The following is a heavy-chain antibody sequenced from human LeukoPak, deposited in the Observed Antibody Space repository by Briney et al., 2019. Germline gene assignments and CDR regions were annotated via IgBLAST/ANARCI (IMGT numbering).Heavy chain of an antibody. CDR2: IYTSGST. J-gene: IGHJ6*02. CDR1: GGSISSYY. CDR3: ARDSGSITMVRGVNYYYYYGMDV. Sequence: SETLSLTCTVSGGSISSYYWSWIRQPAGKGLEWIGRIYTSGSTNYHPSLKSRVTMSVDTSKNQFSLKLSSVSAADTAVYYCARDSGSITMVRGVNYYYYYGMDVWGQGTTVTVSS. V-gene: IGHV4-4*07. D-gene: IGHD3-10*01.